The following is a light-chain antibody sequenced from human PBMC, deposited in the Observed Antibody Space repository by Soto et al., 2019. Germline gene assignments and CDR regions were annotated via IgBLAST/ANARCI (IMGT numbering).Light chain of an antibody. J-gene: IGLJ1*01. CDR3: AAWDDSLSALYV. V-gene: IGLV1-47*02. CDR1: RSNIGSNY. Sequence: QSVLTQPPSASVTPGQRVTISCSGSRSNIGSNYVYWYQHLPGTAPKLLIHSNNRRPSGVPDRFSGSKSGTSASLAISGLRSEDEADYYCAAWDDSLSALYVFGTGTKVTVL. CDR2: SNN.